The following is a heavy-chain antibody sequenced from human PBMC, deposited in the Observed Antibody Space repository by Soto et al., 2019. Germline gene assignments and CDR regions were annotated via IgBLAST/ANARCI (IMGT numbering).Heavy chain of an antibody. D-gene: IGHD3-16*02. CDR2: ISYDGSDK. J-gene: IGHJ4*02. CDR3: AKALGELSPESYDY. V-gene: IGHV3-30*18. CDR1: GFTFSSYA. Sequence: QVQLVESGGGVVQPGRSLRLSCAASGFTFSSYAMHWVRQAPGKGLEWVVVISYDGSDKYYADSVKGRFTISRDNSKNTLNLQMNSLRADDTAVYYCAKALGELSPESYDYWGQGTLITVSS.